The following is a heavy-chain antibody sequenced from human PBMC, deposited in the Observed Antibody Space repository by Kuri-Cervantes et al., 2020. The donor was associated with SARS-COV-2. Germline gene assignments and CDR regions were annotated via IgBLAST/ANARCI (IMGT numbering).Heavy chain of an antibody. V-gene: IGHV3-49*04. Sequence: GESLKISCTASGFTFGDYATSWVRQAPGKGLEWVGFIRSKAYGGTTEYAASVKGRFTISRDDSKSIAYLQMNSLKTEDTAVYYCTRHYYDKGDDAFDIWGQGTMVTVSS. CDR3: TRHYYDKGDDAFDI. D-gene: IGHD3-22*01. CDR2: IRSKAYGGTT. CDR1: GFTFGDYA. J-gene: IGHJ3*02.